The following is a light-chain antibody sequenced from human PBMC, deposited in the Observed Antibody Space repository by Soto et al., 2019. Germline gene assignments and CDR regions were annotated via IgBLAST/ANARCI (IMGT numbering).Light chain of an antibody. V-gene: IGKV3-20*01. CDR3: QQYANSPRT. J-gene: IGKJ1*01. Sequence: DIVLTQSPGTLSLSPGERATLSCRASQSVTSTYLAWYQQKPGQAPRLLIYAASSRATGIPDRFSGSGSGTDFTLTISRLEPEDFAVYYCQQYANSPRTFGQGTKVEIK. CDR1: QSVTSTY. CDR2: AAS.